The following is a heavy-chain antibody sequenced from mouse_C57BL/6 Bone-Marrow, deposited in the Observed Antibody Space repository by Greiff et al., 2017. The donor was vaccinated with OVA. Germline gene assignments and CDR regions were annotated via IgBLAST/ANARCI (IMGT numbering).Heavy chain of an antibody. V-gene: IGHV2-6-1*01. D-gene: IGHD2-4*01. CDR3: ARQGLRQYYAMDY. Sequence: QVQLKQSGPGLVAPSQSLSITCTVSGFSLTSYGVHWVRQPPGKGLEWLVVIWSDGSTTYNSALKSRLSISKDNSKSQVFLKMNSLQTDDTAMYYCARQGLRQYYAMDYWGQGTSVTVSS. CDR1: GFSLTSYG. J-gene: IGHJ4*01. CDR2: IWSDGST.